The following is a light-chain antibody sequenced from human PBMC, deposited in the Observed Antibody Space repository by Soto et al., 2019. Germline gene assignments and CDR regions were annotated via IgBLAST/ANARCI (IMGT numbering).Light chain of an antibody. CDR2: DNT. CDR1: SSNIGNNY. CDR3: GTCASILSAV. Sequence: SVVTQPHSVSPAPGQKVTISCSGSSSNIGNNYVSWYQQLPGTAPKLLIYDNTKRPSGIPDRFSGSKSGTSATLGITGLQTVDETDHCSGTCASILSAVFGR. J-gene: IGLJ7*01. V-gene: IGLV1-51*01.